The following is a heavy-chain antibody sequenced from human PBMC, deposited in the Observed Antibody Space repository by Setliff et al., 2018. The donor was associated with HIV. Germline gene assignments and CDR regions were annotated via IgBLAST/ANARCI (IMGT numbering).Heavy chain of an antibody. Sequence: SETLSLTCTVSGGSISSYYWSWIRQPPGKGLEWIGYIYYSGSTNYNPSLKSRVTISVDTSKNQFSLKLSSETAADTAVYYCARQITMVRGVYQPYYYYYMDVWGKGTTVTVSS. CDR2: IYYSGST. CDR1: GGSISSYY. V-gene: IGHV4-59*08. J-gene: IGHJ6*03. CDR3: ARQITMVRGVYQPYYYYYMDV. D-gene: IGHD3-10*01.